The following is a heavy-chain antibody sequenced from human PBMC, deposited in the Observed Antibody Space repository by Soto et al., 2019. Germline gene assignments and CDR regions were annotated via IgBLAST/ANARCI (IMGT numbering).Heavy chain of an antibody. Sequence: GASVKVSCKASGYTFTSYGISWVRQAPGQGLEWMGWISAYNGNTNYAQKLQGRVTMTTDTSTSTAYMELRSLRSDGTAVYYCARDQNHGSYYPFDYWGQGTLVTVSS. J-gene: IGHJ4*02. V-gene: IGHV1-18*01. CDR3: ARDQNHGSYYPFDY. CDR1: GYTFTSYG. D-gene: IGHD1-26*01. CDR2: ISAYNGNT.